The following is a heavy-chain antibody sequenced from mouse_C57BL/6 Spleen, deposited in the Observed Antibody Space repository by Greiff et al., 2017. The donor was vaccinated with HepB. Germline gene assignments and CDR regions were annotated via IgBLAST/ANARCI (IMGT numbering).Heavy chain of an antibody. D-gene: IGHD1-1*01. CDR2: IYPGDGDT. V-gene: IGHV1-82*01. Sequence: VQLQQSGPELVKPGASVKISCKASGYAFSSSWMNWVKQRPGKGLEWIGRIYPGDGDTNYNGKFKGKATLTADKSSSTAYMQLSSLTSEDSAVYFCARWDDYGSSSYWYFDVWGTGTTVTVSS. J-gene: IGHJ1*03. CDR3: ARWDDYGSSSYWYFDV. CDR1: GYAFSSSW.